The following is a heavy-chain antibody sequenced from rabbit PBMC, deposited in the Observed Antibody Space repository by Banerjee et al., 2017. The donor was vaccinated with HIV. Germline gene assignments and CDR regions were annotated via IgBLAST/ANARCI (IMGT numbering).Heavy chain of an antibody. CDR3: ARERYDNYGDYDL. D-gene: IGHD2-1*01. CDR2: IYTTSGT. Sequence: QEQLEESGGDLAKPGGSLKLSCKASGFDFSSYYMSWVRQAPGKGLEWIGCIYTTSGTWYARWVNGRFTISRSTSLNTVDLKMTSLTAADTATYFCARERYDNYGDYDLWGPGTLVTVS. V-gene: IGHV1S43*01. J-gene: IGHJ6*01. CDR1: GFDFSSYY.